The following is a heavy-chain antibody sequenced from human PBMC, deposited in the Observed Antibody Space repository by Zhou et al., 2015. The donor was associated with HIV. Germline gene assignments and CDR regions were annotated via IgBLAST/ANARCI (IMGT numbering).Heavy chain of an antibody. Sequence: LVQSGTEVRKPGSSVKVSCRATGGTFSGSDISWVRQAPGQGLEWMGSITPMFETKTYAEKFRARLTITVDKSTSAAYMELGGLTSEDAAVYFCARSSVNHDYAFDTWGQGTQIIVSS. D-gene: IGHD3-22*01. CDR2: ITPMFETK. CDR3: ARSSVNHDYAFDT. J-gene: IGHJ3*02. CDR1: GGTFSGSD. V-gene: IGHV1-69*06.